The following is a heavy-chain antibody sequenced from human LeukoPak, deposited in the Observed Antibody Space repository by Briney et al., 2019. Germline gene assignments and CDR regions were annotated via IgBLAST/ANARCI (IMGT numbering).Heavy chain of an antibody. J-gene: IGHJ4*02. D-gene: IGHD2-2*01. CDR2: ISGSGGST. CDR3: AKPFHRFGRILASCLDY. CDR1: GFTFSSYA. Sequence: GGSLRLSCAASGFTFSSYAMSWVRQAPGKGLEWVSAISGSGGSTYYADSVKGRFTISRDNSKNTLYLQMNSLRAEDTAVYYCAKPFHRFGRILASCLDYWGQGTLVTVSS. V-gene: IGHV3-23*01.